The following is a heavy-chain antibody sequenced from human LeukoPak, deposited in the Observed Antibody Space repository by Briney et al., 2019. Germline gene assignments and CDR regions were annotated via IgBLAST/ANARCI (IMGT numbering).Heavy chain of an antibody. CDR2: IYHSGST. CDR3: ASDSSSSNNWFDS. Sequence: NPSETLSLTCTVSGYSISSGYYWGWIRQPPGKGLEWIGSIYHSGSTYYNPSLKSRVTISVDTSKNQFSLKLSSVTAADTAVYYCASDSSSSNNWFDSWGQGTLVTVSS. D-gene: IGHD6-13*01. CDR1: GYSISSGYY. V-gene: IGHV4-38-2*02. J-gene: IGHJ5*01.